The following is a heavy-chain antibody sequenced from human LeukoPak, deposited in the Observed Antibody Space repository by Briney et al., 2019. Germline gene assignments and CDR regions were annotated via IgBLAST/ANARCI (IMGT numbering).Heavy chain of an antibody. J-gene: IGHJ4*02. V-gene: IGHV1-2*06. CDR2: IIPNNGGT. D-gene: IGHD6-19*01. CDR3: ARAAGYTNGWYFFDL. CDR1: GYSFTGYH. Sequence: ASVKVSCKASGYSFTGYHIHWVRQAPGQGLEWMGRIIPNNGGTNYARKFQGRITMTTDTSISTTYMEQRRLRSEDAADTAVYCCARAAGYTNGWYFFDLWGQGTLVTVSS.